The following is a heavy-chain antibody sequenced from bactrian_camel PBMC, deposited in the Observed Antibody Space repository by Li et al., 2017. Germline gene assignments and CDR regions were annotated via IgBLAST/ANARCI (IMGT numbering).Heavy chain of an antibody. J-gene: IGHJ4*01. Sequence: HVQLVESGGGSVQAGGSLTLSCVASRYPSASYCMAWFRQAPGQEREEVARIRAGSNSTYTADSVKGRFAIPQDNAENRVILQMNTLKPEDTGMYYYAADRRPCVLMARYVYNYWGQGTQVTVS. CDR3: AADRRPCVLMARYVYNY. CDR2: IRAGSNST. V-gene: IGHV3-3*01. D-gene: IGHD1*01. CDR1: RYPSASYC.